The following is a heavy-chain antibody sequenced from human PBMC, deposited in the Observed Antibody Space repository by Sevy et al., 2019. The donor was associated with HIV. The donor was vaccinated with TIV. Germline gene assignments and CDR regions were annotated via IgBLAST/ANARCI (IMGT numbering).Heavy chain of an antibody. CDR2: MNPNSGNT. V-gene: IGHV1-8*01. Sequence: ASVKVSCKASGYTFTSYDINWVRQATGQGLEWMGWMNPNSGNTGYAQKFQGRLTMTRNTSISTAYMELSSLRSEDTAVYYCALMNYYDSSGYYYGAFDIWGQGTMVTVSS. CDR1: GYTFTSYD. D-gene: IGHD3-22*01. CDR3: ALMNYYDSSGYYYGAFDI. J-gene: IGHJ3*02.